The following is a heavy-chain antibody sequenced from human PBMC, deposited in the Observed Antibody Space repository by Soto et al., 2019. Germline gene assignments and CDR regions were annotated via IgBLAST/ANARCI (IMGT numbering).Heavy chain of an antibody. Sequence: QVQLVESGGGVVQPGRSLRLSCAASGFTFSSYGMHWVRQAPGKGLEWVAVIWYDGSNKYYADSVKGRFTIPRDNSKNTLYLQMNSLRAEDTAVYYCAREGEDTMVRGAIYFDYWGQGTLVTVSS. D-gene: IGHD3-10*01. CDR3: AREGEDTMVRGAIYFDY. CDR1: GFTFSSYG. J-gene: IGHJ4*02. CDR2: IWYDGSNK. V-gene: IGHV3-33*01.